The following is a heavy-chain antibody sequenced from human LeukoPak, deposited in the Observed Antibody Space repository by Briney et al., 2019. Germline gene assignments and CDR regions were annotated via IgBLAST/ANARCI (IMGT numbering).Heavy chain of an antibody. Sequence: GASVKVSCKASGGTFSSYAISWVRQAPGQGLEWMGGIIPIFGTANYAQKFQGRVTITADKSTSTAYMELSSLRSEDTAIYHCARIRDGYNDAYDIWGQGTVVTVPS. D-gene: IGHD5-24*01. CDR1: GGTFSSYA. CDR2: IIPIFGTA. CDR3: ARIRDGYNDAYDI. V-gene: IGHV1-69*06. J-gene: IGHJ3*02.